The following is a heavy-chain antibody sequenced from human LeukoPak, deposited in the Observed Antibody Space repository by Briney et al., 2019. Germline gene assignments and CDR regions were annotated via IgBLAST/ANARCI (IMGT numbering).Heavy chain of an antibody. CDR2: MYSGGST. V-gene: IGHV3-53*01. D-gene: IGHD3-16*01. CDR1: GFTVSSNY. Sequence: GGSLRLSCAASGFTVSSNYMSWVRQAPGKGLEWVSVMYSGGSTYYADSVKGRFTISRDNAKNTLYLQMNSLRAEDTAVYYCARGGDDYVWGSPLDYWGQGTLVTVSS. J-gene: IGHJ4*02. CDR3: ARGGDDYVWGSPLDY.